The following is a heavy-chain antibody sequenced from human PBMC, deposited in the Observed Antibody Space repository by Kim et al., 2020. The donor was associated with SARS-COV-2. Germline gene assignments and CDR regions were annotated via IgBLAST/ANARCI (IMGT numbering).Heavy chain of an antibody. Sequence: ASVKVSCKASGYTFTSYAMHWVRQAPGQRLEWMGWINAGNGNTKSSQKFQGRVTITRDTSASTAYMELSSLRSEDTAVYYCARDRYDSSGYYLVSWFDPWGQGNLVTVSS. CDR1: GYTFTSYA. D-gene: IGHD3-22*01. CDR3: ARDRYDSSGYYLVSWFDP. J-gene: IGHJ5*02. V-gene: IGHV1-3*01. CDR2: INAGNGNT.